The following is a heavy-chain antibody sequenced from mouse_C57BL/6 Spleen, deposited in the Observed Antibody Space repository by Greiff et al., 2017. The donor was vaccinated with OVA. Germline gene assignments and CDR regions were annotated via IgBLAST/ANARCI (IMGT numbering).Heavy chain of an antibody. CDR2: IYPGSGST. Sequence: QVQLQQSGAELVKPGASVKMSCKASGYTFTSYWITWVKQRPGQGLEWIGDIYPGSGSTNDNEKFKSKATLTVDTSSSTAYMQLSSLTSEDSADFYCTTDWLGRCFGYWGQGTTLTVST. CDR3: TTDWLGRCFGY. D-gene: IGHD3-3*01. J-gene: IGHJ2*01. CDR1: GYTFTSYW. V-gene: IGHV1-55*01.